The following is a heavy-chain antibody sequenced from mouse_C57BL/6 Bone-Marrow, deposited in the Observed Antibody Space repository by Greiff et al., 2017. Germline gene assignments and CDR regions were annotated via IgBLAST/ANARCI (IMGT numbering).Heavy chain of an antibody. CDR2: IDPSDSAT. J-gene: IGHJ1*03. V-gene: IGHV1-52*01. CDR1: GYTFTSYW. D-gene: IGHD1-1*01. CDR3: AITTVDSYWYFDV. Sequence: VQLQQPGAELVRPGSSVKLSCKASGYTFTSYWMHWVKQRPIQGLEWIGNIDPSDSATHYNQKFKDKATLTVDKSSSTAYMQLSSLTSEDSAVYYCAITTVDSYWYFDVWGTGTTVTVSS.